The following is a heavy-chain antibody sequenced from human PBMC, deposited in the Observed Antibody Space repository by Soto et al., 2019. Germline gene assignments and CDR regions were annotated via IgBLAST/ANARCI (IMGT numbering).Heavy chain of an antibody. Sequence: QVQLRESGPGLVKPSGTLSLTCAVSSGSVNSSNWWRWVRQPPGKGLEWIGEIYHGGSANYNPSLRSRVTMSVDKSKNQVFLQLSSVTAADTALYYCARDPAAAGTFDYWGQGTLVTVSS. D-gene: IGHD6-13*01. CDR3: ARDPAAAGTFDY. V-gene: IGHV4-4*02. CDR2: IYHGGSA. J-gene: IGHJ4*02. CDR1: SGSVNSSNW.